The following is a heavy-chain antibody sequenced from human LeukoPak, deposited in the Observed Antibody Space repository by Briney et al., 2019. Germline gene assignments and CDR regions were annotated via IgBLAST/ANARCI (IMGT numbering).Heavy chain of an antibody. CDR1: GFTFSGSA. CDR2: IRSKANSYAT. CDR3: TPNFDPSSYYYDSSGYYNWFDP. V-gene: IGHV3-73*01. D-gene: IGHD3-22*01. Sequence: PGGSPRLSCAASGFTFSGSAMHWVRQASGKGLEWVGRIRSKANSYATAYAASVKGRFTISRDDSKNTAYLQMNSLKTEDTAVYYCTPNFDPSSYYYDSSGYYNWFDPWGQGTLVTVSS. J-gene: IGHJ5*02.